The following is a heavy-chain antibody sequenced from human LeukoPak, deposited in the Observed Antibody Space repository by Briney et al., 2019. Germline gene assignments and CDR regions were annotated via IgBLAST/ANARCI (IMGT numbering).Heavy chain of an antibody. Sequence: PSETLSLTCAVYGGSFSGYYWSWIRQPQGKGLEWIGEINHSGSTNYNPSLKSRVTISVDTSKNQFSLKLSSVTAADTAVYYCARVGGFGVVIRDWGQGTLVTVSS. D-gene: IGHD3-3*01. J-gene: IGHJ4*02. CDR2: INHSGST. CDR3: ARVGGFGVVIRD. CDR1: GGSFSGYY. V-gene: IGHV4-34*01.